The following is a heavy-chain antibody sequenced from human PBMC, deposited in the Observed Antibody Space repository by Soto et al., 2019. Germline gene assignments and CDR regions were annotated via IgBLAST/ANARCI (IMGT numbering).Heavy chain of an antibody. CDR3: AHRYDFWTGYYFLSYFDY. V-gene: IGHV2-26*01. J-gene: IGHJ4*02. Sequence: GSGPTLVNPIETLTLTCTVSGLSLNNGRLGVSWIRQPPGKALEWLAHIFSNDEKSYSTSLKSRLTISKDNSRSQVVLTMTNVDPVDSGTYYCAHRYDFWTGYYFLSYFDYWGQGMLVTVSS. CDR2: IFSNDEK. D-gene: IGHD3-3*01. CDR1: GLSLNNGRLG.